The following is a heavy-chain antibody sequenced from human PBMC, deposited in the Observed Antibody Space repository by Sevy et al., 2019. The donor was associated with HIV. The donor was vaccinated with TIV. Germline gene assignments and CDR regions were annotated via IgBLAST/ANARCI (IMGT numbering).Heavy chain of an antibody. J-gene: IGHJ5*02. CDR2: INGGGGST. V-gene: IGHV3-23*01. CDR1: GFRFSAFG. D-gene: IGHD3-3*01. Sequence: GGSLRLSCVASGFRFSAFGMAWVRQAAGEGLEWVSGINGGGGSTYYRNSVKGRFTVSRDNSKNAVYLQMNSPRADDTAVYYCAKAPYYDFWSHNYNNWFDPWGQGTLVTVSS. CDR3: AKAPYYDFWSHNYNNWFDP.